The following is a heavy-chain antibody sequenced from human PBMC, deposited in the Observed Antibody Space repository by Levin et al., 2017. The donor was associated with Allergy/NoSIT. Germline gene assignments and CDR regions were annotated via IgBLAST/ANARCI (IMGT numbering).Heavy chain of an antibody. CDR3: SGGYSENWFDP. CDR1: GGSISSSSYY. J-gene: IGHJ5*02. V-gene: IGHV4-39*01. D-gene: IGHD6-25*01. CDR2: IFYSGST. Sequence: SETLSLTCTVSGGSISSSSYYWGWIRQPPGKGLEWIGSIFYSGSTYYNPSLKSRVTISVDTSKNQFSLKLSSVTAADTAVYYCSGGYSENWFDPWGQGTLVTVSS.